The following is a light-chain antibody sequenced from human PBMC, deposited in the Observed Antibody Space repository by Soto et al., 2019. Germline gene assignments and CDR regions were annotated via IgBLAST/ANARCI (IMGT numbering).Light chain of an antibody. Sequence: QSALIQPASVSGSPGQSITISCSDVGSYGVVSWYQQHPGKVPKLMIYDATQRPSGVSDRFSGSKSGNTASLTISGLQAEDEASYYCCSYASGGTYVFGTGTKVTVL. V-gene: IGLV2-23*01. CDR1: DVGSYGV. J-gene: IGLJ1*01. CDR2: DAT. CDR3: CSYASGGTYV.